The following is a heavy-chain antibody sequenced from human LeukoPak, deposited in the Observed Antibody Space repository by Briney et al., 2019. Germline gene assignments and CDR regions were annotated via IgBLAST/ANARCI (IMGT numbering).Heavy chain of an antibody. D-gene: IGHD6-19*01. CDR1: GFTVSSNY. Sequence: GGSLRLSCAASGFTVSSNYMSWVRQAPGKGLEWVSVIYSGGSTYYADSVKGRFTISRDNSKNTLYLQMNSLRAGDTAVYYCARVKQWLVRVGWFHPWGRGTLVTVSS. V-gene: IGHV3-66*02. CDR3: ARVKQWLVRVGWFHP. J-gene: IGHJ5*02. CDR2: IYSGGST.